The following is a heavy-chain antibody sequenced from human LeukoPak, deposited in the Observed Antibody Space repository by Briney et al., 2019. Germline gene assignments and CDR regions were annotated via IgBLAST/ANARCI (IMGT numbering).Heavy chain of an antibody. CDR3: ASPDVTGAFDY. CDR2: ISYDGTKK. V-gene: IGHV3-30*03. D-gene: IGHD2-8*02. CDR1: GFTFSNYG. Sequence: PGGSLRLSCAASGFTFSNYGMHWVRQAPGKGLEWVAVISYDGTKKYYADSVKGRFTISRDNSKNTLYLQMDSLRAEDTAVYYCASPDVTGAFDYWGQGTLVTVSS. J-gene: IGHJ4*02.